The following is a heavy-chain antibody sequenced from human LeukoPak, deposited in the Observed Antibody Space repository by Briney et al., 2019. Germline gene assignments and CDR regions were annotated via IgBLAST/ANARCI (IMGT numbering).Heavy chain of an antibody. CDR2: FDPEDGKT. CDR1: GYTLTELS. Sequence: ASVNVSCKVSGYTLTELSMFWVRQAPGKGLEWMGSFDPEDGKTVYAQKLQGRVTMTENTSTDTAYMELSSLRSQDTAVYYCATGYLVTAGLMDVWGQGTTVTVSS. J-gene: IGHJ6*02. CDR3: ATGYLVTAGLMDV. D-gene: IGHD6-13*01. V-gene: IGHV1-24*01.